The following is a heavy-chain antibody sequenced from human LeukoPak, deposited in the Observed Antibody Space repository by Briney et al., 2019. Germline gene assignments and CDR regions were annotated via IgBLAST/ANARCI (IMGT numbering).Heavy chain of an antibody. J-gene: IGHJ5*02. CDR1: GFTFSSYS. V-gene: IGHV3-48*04. CDR2: ISSSSSSTI. D-gene: IGHD3-10*01. CDR3: ARDRLKRGIWFDP. Sequence: GGSLRLSCAASGFTFSSYSMNWVRQAPGKGLEWVSYISSSSSSTIYYADSVKGRFTISRDNAKNSLYLQMDSLRAEDTAVYYCARDRLKRGIWFDPWGQGTLVTVSS.